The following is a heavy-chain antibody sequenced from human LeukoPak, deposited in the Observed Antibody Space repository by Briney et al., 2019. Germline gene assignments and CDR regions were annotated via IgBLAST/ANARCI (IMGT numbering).Heavy chain of an antibody. CDR3: ARDQGILYGMDV. V-gene: IGHV3-48*01. D-gene: IGHD5-18*01. CDR2: ISSTSSTI. Sequence: GGSLRLSCAASGFTFRSYSMHWVRQAPGKGLEWVSYISSTSSTIYYADSVKGRFTISRDNSKNTLYLQMSSLRAEDTAVYYCARDQGILYGMDVWGQGTTVTVSS. CDR1: GFTFRSYS. J-gene: IGHJ6*02.